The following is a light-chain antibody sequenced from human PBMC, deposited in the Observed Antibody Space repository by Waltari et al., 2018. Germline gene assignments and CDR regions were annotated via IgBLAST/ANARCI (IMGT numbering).Light chain of an antibody. CDR3: QQYGSSPPGT. CDR2: GGS. V-gene: IGKV3-20*01. Sequence: EIVLPQSPATLSLSPCERATIPCSASQSVSSSYLACYQQKPGQAPRLLIYGGSSRAAGIPDRFSGSGSGTDFTLTISSLEPEDVAVYYCQQYGSSPPGTFGPLPPVDIK. J-gene: IGKJ3*01. CDR1: QSVSSSY.